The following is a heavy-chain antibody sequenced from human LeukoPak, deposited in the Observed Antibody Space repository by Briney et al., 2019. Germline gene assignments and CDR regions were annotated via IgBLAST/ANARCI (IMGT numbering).Heavy chain of an antibody. V-gene: IGHV3-13*01. D-gene: IGHD1-14*01. CDR3: ARGSDGIIDY. CDR1: GFTFSSYD. J-gene: IGHJ4*02. CDR2: IGTAGDA. Sequence: PGGSLRLSCAASGFTFSSYDMHWVRQATGKGLEWVSVIGTAGDAYYPGSVKGRFTISRENAKNSLYLQMNSLRAGDTAVYYCARGSDGIIDYWGQGTLVTVSS.